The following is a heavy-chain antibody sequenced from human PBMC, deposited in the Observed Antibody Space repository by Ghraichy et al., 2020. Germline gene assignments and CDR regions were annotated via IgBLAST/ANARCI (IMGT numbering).Heavy chain of an antibody. J-gene: IGHJ6*03. CDR3: ARDAAGYCSSTSCYRSYYYYYYMDV. CDR2: IYYSGST. D-gene: IGHD2-2*02. Sequence: SQTLSLTCTVSGGSISSYYWSWIRQPPGKGLEWIGYIYYSGSTNYNPSLKSRVTISVDTSKNQFSLKLSSVTAADTAVYYCARDAAGYCSSTSCYRSYYYYYYMDVWGKGTTVTVSS. CDR1: GGSISSYY. V-gene: IGHV4-59*01.